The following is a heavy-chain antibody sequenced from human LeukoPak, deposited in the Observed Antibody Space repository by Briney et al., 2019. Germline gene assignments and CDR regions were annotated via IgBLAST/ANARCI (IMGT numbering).Heavy chain of an antibody. D-gene: IGHD3-22*01. CDR1: GFTFRSYE. CDR2: ISSSGSTI. V-gene: IGHV3-48*03. CDR3: ARTYDSSGYYYSYYLDY. J-gene: IGHJ4*02. Sequence: GGPLRLSCAASGFTFRSYEMIWVRQAPGKGLEWVSYISSSGSTIYYADSVKGRFTISRDNAKNSLYLQMNSLRAEDTAVYYCARTYDSSGYYYSYYLDYRGQGTLVTVSS.